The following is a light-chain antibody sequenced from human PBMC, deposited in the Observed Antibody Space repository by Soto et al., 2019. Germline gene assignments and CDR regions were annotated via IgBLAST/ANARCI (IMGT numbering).Light chain of an antibody. CDR3: QHYDTFSWT. CDR2: AAS. CDR1: QNIETS. J-gene: IGKJ1*01. V-gene: IGKV1-5*01. Sequence: DIQMTQSPSTLSASVGDRVTITCRASQNIETSLAWFQQRPGKAPKLLIYAASGLESGVPSTISGSGSGTEFTLTISSLQPDDFATYFCQHYDTFSWTFGQGTRVEMK.